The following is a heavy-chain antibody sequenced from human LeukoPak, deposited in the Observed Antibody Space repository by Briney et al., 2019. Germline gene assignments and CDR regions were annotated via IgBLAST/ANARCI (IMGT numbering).Heavy chain of an antibody. J-gene: IGHJ5*02. CDR2: IHYSGST. V-gene: IGHV4-39*07. D-gene: IGHD3-10*01. CDR3: ARDSGTTGEVRFDP. Sequence: GSLRLSCAASGFTFSNHNMDWVRQAPGKGLEWIATIHYSGSTYYNPSLKSRVTISLDTSKNQFSLKLMSVTAADTAVYYCARDSGTTGEVRFDPWGQGTLVTVSS. CDR1: GFTFSNHNM.